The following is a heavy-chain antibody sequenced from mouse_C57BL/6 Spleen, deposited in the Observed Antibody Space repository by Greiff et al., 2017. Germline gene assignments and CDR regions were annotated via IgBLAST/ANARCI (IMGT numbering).Heavy chain of an antibody. CDR2: INPNYGTT. D-gene: IGHD1-1*01. CDR1: GYSFTDYY. J-gene: IGHJ4*01. CDR3: ARFVEDYYDSSNYYYAMDY. Sequence: EVQLQQSGPELVKPGASVKISCKASGYSFTDYYMHWVKQSNGKSLEWIGVINPNYGTTSYNQKFKGKATLTVDQSSSTAYMQLNSLTSEDSAVYCCARFVEDYYDSSNYYYAMDYWGQGTSVTVSS. V-gene: IGHV1-39*01.